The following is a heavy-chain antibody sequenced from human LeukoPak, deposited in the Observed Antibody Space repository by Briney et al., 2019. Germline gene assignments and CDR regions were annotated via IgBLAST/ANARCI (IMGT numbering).Heavy chain of an antibody. Sequence: GGSLRLSCAASGFIFNNYGLIWVRQAPGKGLEWVSAISNDGGGTTYADFVKGRFTISRGNSKNTLFLQMNSLRAEDTALYYCAKGSSGYFLDLWGQGTLVTVSS. CDR3: AKGSSGYFLDL. V-gene: IGHV3-23*01. CDR2: ISNDGGGT. J-gene: IGHJ5*02. CDR1: GFIFNNYG. D-gene: IGHD3-22*01.